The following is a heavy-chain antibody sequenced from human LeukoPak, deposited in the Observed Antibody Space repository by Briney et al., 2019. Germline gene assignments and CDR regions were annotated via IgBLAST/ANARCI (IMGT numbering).Heavy chain of an antibody. D-gene: IGHD6-13*01. CDR3: ARELGIAAAGTVFLYYGMDV. CDR2: IWYDGSNK. V-gene: IGHV3-33*01. Sequence: GGSLRLSCAASGFTFSSYGMHWVRQAPGKGLEWVAVIWYDGSNKYYADSVKGRFTISRDNSKNTLYLQMNSLRAEDTAVYYCARELGIAAAGTVFLYYGMDVWGQGTTVTVSS. CDR1: GFTFSSYG. J-gene: IGHJ6*02.